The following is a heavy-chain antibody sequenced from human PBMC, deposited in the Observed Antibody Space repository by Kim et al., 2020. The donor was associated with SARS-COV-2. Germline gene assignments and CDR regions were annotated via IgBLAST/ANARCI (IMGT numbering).Heavy chain of an antibody. CDR3: ARDRSSWYGYYYGMDV. CDR1: GFTFSSYG. CDR2: IWYDGSNK. D-gene: IGHD6-13*01. J-gene: IGHJ6*02. V-gene: IGHV3-33*01. Sequence: GGSLRLSCAASGFTFSSYGMHWVRQAPGKGLEWVAVIWYDGSNKYYADSVKGRFTISRDNSKNTLYLQMNSLRAEDTAVYYCARDRSSWYGYYYGMDVWGQGTTVTVSS.